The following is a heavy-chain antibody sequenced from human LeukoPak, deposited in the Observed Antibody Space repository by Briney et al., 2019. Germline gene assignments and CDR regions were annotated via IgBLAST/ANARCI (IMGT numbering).Heavy chain of an antibody. Sequence: SETLSLTCAVYGGSFSGYYWSWIRQPPGKGLEWIGEINHSGSTNYNPSLKSRVTISVDTSTNQFSLKLSSVTAADTAVYYCARGHRITMIVVVRSGYGMDVWGQGTTVTVSS. D-gene: IGHD3-22*01. CDR2: INHSGST. CDR1: GGSFSGYY. CDR3: ARGHRITMIVVVRSGYGMDV. V-gene: IGHV4-34*01. J-gene: IGHJ6*02.